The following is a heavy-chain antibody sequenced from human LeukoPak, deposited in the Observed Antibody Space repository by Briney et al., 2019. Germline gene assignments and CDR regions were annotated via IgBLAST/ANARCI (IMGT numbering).Heavy chain of an antibody. Sequence: SETLSLTCTVSGGSISSGGYYWSWIRQHPGKGLEWIGYIYYSGNTYYNPSLKSRVTISVDTSKNQFSLKLSSVTAADTAVYYCARVVSGYYDSSGYYYSFDYWGQGTLVTVSS. V-gene: IGHV4-31*03. D-gene: IGHD3-22*01. CDR3: ARVVSGYYDSSGYYYSFDY. CDR2: IYYSGNT. CDR1: GGSISSGGYY. J-gene: IGHJ4*02.